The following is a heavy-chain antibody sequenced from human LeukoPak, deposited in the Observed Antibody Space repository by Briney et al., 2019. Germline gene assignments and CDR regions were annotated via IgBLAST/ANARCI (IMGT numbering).Heavy chain of an antibody. V-gene: IGHV4-34*01. CDR1: GGSFSGYY. D-gene: IGHD6-19*01. CDR2: INHSGST. CDR3: ARGYSSGWYYWFDP. J-gene: IGHJ5*02. Sequence: SETLSLTCAVYGGSFSGYYWSWIRQPPGKGLEWIGEINHSGSTNYNPSLKSRVTMSVDTSKNQFSLKLSSVTAADTAVYYCARGYSSGWYYWFDPWGQGTLVTVSS.